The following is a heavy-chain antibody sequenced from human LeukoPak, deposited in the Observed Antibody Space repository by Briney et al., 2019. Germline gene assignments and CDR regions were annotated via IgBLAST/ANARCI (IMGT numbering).Heavy chain of an antibody. V-gene: IGHV3-11*01. D-gene: IGHD6-13*01. J-gene: IGHJ6*02. CDR2: ISSSGSTI. Sequence: PGGSLRLSCAASGFTFSDYYMSWIRQAPGKGLEWVSYISSSGSTIYYADSVKGRFTISRDNAKNSLYLQMNSLRAEDTAVYYCARDGLGYSSSWYYYGMDVWGQGTTVTVSS. CDR3: ARDGLGYSSSWYYYGMDV. CDR1: GFTFSDYY.